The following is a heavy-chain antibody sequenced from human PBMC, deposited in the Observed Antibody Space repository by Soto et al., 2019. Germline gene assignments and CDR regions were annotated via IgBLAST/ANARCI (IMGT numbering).Heavy chain of an antibody. CDR1: GGSISSYY. CDR2: IYYSGST. D-gene: IGHD3-3*01. CDR3: ARLGITIFGVVIISWFDP. Sequence: SETLSLTCTVSGGSISSYYWSWIRQPPGKGLEWIGYIYYSGSTNYNPSLKSRVTISVDTSKNQFSLKLSSVTAADTAVYYCARLGITIFGVVIISWFDPWGQGTLVTVSS. J-gene: IGHJ5*02. V-gene: IGHV4-59*08.